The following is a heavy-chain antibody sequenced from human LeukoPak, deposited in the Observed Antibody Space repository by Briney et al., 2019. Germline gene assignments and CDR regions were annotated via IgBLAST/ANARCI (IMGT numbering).Heavy chain of an antibody. CDR1: GASFSDYY. Sequence: SETLSLTCAVYGASFSDYYWSWIRQPPGKGLEWIGEINHSGSTNYNPSLKSRVTISVDTSKNQFSLKLSSVTAADTAVYYCARGAVRGVIPFDPWGQGTLVTVSS. J-gene: IGHJ5*02. CDR2: INHSGST. V-gene: IGHV4-34*01. CDR3: ARGAVRGVIPFDP. D-gene: IGHD3-10*01.